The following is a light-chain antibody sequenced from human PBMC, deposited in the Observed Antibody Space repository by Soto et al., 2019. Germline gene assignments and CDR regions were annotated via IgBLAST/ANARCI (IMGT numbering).Light chain of an antibody. J-gene: IGKJ5*01. V-gene: IGKV3-11*01. Sequence: EIVLTQSPATLSLSPGERATLSCRASQSLSSYLAWYQQKPGQAPRLLIYDASNRATGIPARFSGSGSGTDFTLTISSLEPEDAAVYYCQQRSNWPPITFGQGTRLEIK. CDR3: QQRSNWPPIT. CDR2: DAS. CDR1: QSLSSY.